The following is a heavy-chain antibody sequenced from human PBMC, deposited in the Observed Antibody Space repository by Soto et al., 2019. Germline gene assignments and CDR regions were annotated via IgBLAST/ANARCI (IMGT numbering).Heavy chain of an antibody. J-gene: IGHJ4*02. CDR3: AKAGRLYCSGGSCVYFDY. CDR1: GFTFSSYA. Sequence: PGGSLRLSCAASGFTFSSYAMSWVRQAPGKGLEWVSAISGSGGSTYYADSVKGRFTISRDNSKNTLYLQMNSLRAEDTAVYYCAKAGRLYCSGGSCVYFDYWGQGTLVTVSS. V-gene: IGHV3-23*01. CDR2: ISGSGGST. D-gene: IGHD2-15*01.